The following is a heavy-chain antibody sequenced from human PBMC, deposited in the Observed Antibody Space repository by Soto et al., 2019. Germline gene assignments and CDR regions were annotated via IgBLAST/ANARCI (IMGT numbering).Heavy chain of an antibody. D-gene: IGHD3-3*01. Sequence: GGSLRLSCAASGFTFSSYSMNWVRQAPGKGLEWVSYISSSSSMIYYTDSVKGRFTISRDNAKNSLYLQMNSLRAEDTAVYYCANDFWSEYRWGQGTLVTVSS. CDR3: ANDFWSEYR. CDR2: ISSSSSMI. CDR1: GFTFSSYS. V-gene: IGHV3-48*04. J-gene: IGHJ4*02.